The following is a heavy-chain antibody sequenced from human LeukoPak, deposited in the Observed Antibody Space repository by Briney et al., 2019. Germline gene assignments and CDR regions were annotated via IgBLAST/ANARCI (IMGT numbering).Heavy chain of an antibody. V-gene: IGHV4-59*12. CDR2: IYYSGST. CDR3: ARYSSDMMDAFDI. J-gene: IGHJ3*02. D-gene: IGHD6-19*01. CDR1: GGSISSYY. Sequence: SETLSLTCTVSGGSISSYYWSWIRQPPGKGLEWIGYIYYSGSTNYNPSLKSRVTISVDTSKNQFSLKLSSVTPEDTAVYYCARYSSDMMDAFDIWGQGTMVTVSS.